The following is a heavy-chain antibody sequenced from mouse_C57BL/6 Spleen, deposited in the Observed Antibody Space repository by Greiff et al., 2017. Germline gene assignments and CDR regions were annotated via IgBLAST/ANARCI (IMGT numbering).Heavy chain of an antibody. Sequence: EVHLVESGGDLVKPGGSLKLSCAASGFTFSSYGMSWVRQTPDKRLEWVATISSGGSYTYYPDSVKGRFTISRDNAKNTLYLQMSSLKSEDTAMYYCARQRLDWYFDVWGTGTTVTVSS. D-gene: IGHD3-2*02. V-gene: IGHV5-6*01. CDR2: ISSGGSYT. CDR3: ARQRLDWYFDV. CDR1: GFTFSSYG. J-gene: IGHJ1*03.